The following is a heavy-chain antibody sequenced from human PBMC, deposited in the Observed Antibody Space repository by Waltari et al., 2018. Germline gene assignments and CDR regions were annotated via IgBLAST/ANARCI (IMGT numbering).Heavy chain of an antibody. CDR3: ASAYYDILD. V-gene: IGHV3-74*01. CDR2: INSDGSTI. J-gene: IGHJ4*02. CDR1: GFTFSSYW. Sequence: EVQLEESGGGLVQPGGSLRLSCAASGFTFSSYWMHWVRPAPGKGRVWVSRINSDGSTISYADSVKGRVTISRDNAKNTLYLQMNSRGAEDTAVYYCASAYYDILDWGQGTLVTVSS. D-gene: IGHD3-9*01.